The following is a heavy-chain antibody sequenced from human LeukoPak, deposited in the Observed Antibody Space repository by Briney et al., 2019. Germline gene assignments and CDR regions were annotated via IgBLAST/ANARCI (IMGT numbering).Heavy chain of an antibody. V-gene: IGHV4-34*01. J-gene: IGHJ4*02. D-gene: IGHD3-16*02. CDR2: INHSGST. CDR1: GGSFSGYY. Sequence: SETLSLTCAVYGGSFSGYYWSWIRQPPGKGLEWIGEINHSGSTNYNPSLKSRVTISVDTSKNQFSLKLSSVTAADTAVYYCARTRLGDYIWGGYRNYPSAYHFDYWGQGTLVTVSS. CDR3: ARTRLGDYIWGGYRNYPSAYHFDY.